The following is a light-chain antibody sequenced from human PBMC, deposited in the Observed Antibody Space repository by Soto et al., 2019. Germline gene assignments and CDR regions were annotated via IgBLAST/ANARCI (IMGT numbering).Light chain of an antibody. V-gene: IGKV3-20*01. J-gene: IGKJ5*01. CDR2: GAS. Sequence: EIVLTQSPGTPSLSPGERATLSCRASESVSSSSLAWYQQKPGQAPRLLMHGASSRATGIPDRFSGSGSGADFTLTISRVEPEDFAVYYCQHYGTSPEVTFGQGTRLEIK. CDR1: ESVSSSS. CDR3: QHYGTSPEVT.